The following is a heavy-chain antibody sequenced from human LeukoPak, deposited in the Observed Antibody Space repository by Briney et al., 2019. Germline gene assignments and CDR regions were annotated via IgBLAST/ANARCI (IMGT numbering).Heavy chain of an antibody. CDR2: INSDGSAT. D-gene: IGHD6-19*01. Sequence: GGSLRLSCEASGFTFSRYWMHWVRQAPGKGLMWVSRINSDGSATTYADFVKGRFTISRDNSKNTLYLQMNSLRAEDTAVYYCAKHGRVVAGPWFDTWGQGTLVTVSS. V-gene: IGHV3-74*03. CDR3: AKHGRVVAGPWFDT. CDR1: GFTFSRYW. J-gene: IGHJ5*02.